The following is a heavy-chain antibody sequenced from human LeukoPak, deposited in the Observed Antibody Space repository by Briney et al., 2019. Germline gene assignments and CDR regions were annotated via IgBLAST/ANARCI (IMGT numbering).Heavy chain of an antibody. CDR2: IWYDGSNK. D-gene: IGHD3-10*01. CDR1: GFTFSNYG. CDR3: ARTSLQYFGSGSYSLDVFDI. J-gene: IGHJ3*02. Sequence: GGSLRLSCAASGFTFSNYGMHWVRQAPGKGLEWVAIIWYDGSNKYYADSVKGRFTISRDNSKNTLYLQMNSLRADDTAVYFGARTSLQYFGSGSYSLDVFDIWGQGTMVTVSS. V-gene: IGHV3-30*02.